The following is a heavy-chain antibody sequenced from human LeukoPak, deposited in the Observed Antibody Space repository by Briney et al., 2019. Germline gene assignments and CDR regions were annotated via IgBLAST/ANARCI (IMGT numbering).Heavy chain of an antibody. CDR3: ARQSSGGWFDP. D-gene: IGHD6-19*01. Sequence: SETLSLTCTVSGGSISSYYWSWIRQPPGKGLEWIGYIYYTGRTKYSPSLKTRITVSVDTSRNQFSLRLASVTAADTAVYYCARQSSGGWFDPWGQGALVTVSS. CDR2: IYYTGRT. CDR1: GGSISSYY. J-gene: IGHJ5*02. V-gene: IGHV4-59*08.